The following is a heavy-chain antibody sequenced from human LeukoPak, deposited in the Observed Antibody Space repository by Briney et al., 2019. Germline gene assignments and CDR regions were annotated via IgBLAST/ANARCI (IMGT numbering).Heavy chain of an antibody. V-gene: IGHV3-74*01. CDR2: LNSDGSST. CDR3: ARPASGSYGYYYGMDV. CDR1: GFTFSSYW. J-gene: IGHJ6*02. Sequence: GGSLRLSCAASGFTFSSYWMHWVRHAPGKGLVWVSRLNSDGSSTSHADSVKGRFTISRDNAKNTLYLQMNSLRAEDTAVYYCARPASGSYGYYYGMDVWGQGTTVTVSS. D-gene: IGHD3-16*01.